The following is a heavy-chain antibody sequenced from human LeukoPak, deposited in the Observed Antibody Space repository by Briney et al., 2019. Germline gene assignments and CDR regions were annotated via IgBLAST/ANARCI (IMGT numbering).Heavy chain of an antibody. CDR2: IYYSGST. CDR1: GGSISSSSYY. V-gene: IGHV4-39*01. CDR3: ARGRGVAALDFDY. J-gene: IGHJ4*02. D-gene: IGHD2-15*01. Sequence: PSETLSLTCGVSGGSISSSSYYWGWIRQPPGKGLEWIGSIYYSGSTYYNPSLKSRVTISVDTSKNQFSLKLSSVTAADTAVYYCARGRGVAALDFDYWGQGTLVTVSS.